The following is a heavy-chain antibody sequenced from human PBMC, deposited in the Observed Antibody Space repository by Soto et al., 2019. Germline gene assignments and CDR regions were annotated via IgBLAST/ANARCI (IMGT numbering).Heavy chain of an antibody. CDR1: GGSVSSGSYY. D-gene: IGHD2-15*01. J-gene: IGHJ4*02. CDR2: IYYSGST. Sequence: SETLSLTCTVSGGSVSSGSYYWSWIRQPPGKGLEWIGYIYYSGSTNYNPSLKSRVTISVDTSKNQFSLKLSSVTAADTAVYYCVSASLGNPGGGSWIMPVDYWGQGALVTVSS. CDR3: VSASLGNPGGGSWIMPVDY. V-gene: IGHV4-61*01.